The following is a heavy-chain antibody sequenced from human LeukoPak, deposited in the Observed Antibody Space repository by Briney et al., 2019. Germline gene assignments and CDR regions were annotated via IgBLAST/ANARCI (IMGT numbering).Heavy chain of an antibody. CDR3: ARGGKRAVAGTRSPQYFQH. V-gene: IGHV3-30*02. CDR2: IRYDGSNK. J-gene: IGHJ1*01. Sequence: PGGSLRLSCAASGFTFSSYGMHWVRQAPGKGLEWVAFIRYDGSNKYYADSVKGRFTISGDNSKNTLYLQMNSLRAEDTAVYYCARGGKRAVAGTRSPQYFQHWGQGTLVTVSS. D-gene: IGHD6-19*01. CDR1: GFTFSSYG.